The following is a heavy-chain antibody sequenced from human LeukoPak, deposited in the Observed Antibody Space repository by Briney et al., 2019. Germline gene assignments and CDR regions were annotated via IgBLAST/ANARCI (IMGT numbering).Heavy chain of an antibody. Sequence: AASVKVSCKASGYTFTSYGISWVRQAPGQGLEWMGWISAYNGNTNYAQKLQGRVTMTSDTSTSTAYMELRSLRSDDTAVYYCARTIFGVVITPNWFDPWGQGTLVTVSS. D-gene: IGHD3-3*01. V-gene: IGHV1-18*01. CDR1: GYTFTSYG. CDR3: ARTIFGVVITPNWFDP. CDR2: ISAYNGNT. J-gene: IGHJ5*02.